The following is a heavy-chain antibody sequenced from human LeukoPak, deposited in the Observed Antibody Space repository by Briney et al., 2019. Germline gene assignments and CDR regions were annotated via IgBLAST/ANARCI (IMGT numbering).Heavy chain of an antibody. CDR1: GGSISSGSHY. D-gene: IGHD4-23*01. J-gene: IGHJ3*02. CDR3: AGHGVFGGNLAAFDI. V-gene: IGHV4-39*01. CDR2: IHYSGST. Sequence: KTSETLSLTCTVSGGSISSGSHYWGWIRQPPGKGLEWIGAIHYSGSTYYNPSLKSRITISVDTSKNQFSLKLSSVTAADTAVYYCAGHGVFGGNLAAFDIWGQGTMVTVSS.